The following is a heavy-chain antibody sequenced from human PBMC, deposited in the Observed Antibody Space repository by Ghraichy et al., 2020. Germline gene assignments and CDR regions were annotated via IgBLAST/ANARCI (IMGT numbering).Heavy chain of an antibody. Sequence: SETLSLTCTVSGDFISSGDYYWSWIRQLPGKGLEWIGYIYYNGNTYYNPSLKSRLTISVDTSKNQFSLKLSSVTAADTAVYYCARDHAGAYYYYAMDVWGQGTTVTGS. CDR1: GDFISSGDYY. V-gene: IGHV4-31*03. CDR3: ARDHAGAYYYYAMDV. CDR2: IYYNGNT. D-gene: IGHD2-8*02. J-gene: IGHJ6*02.